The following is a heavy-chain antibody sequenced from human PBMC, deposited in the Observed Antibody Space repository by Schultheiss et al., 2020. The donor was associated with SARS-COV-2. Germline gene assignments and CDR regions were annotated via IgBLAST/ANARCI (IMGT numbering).Heavy chain of an antibody. Sequence: SETLSLTCAVYGGSFSGYYWSWIRQPPGKGLEWIGHVYPSGGINYNPSLKSRVTLSVDTSKNQFSLKLSSVTAADTAVYYCAREVLTVDYYDSSGQRGFYGMDVWGQGTMVTVSS. D-gene: IGHD3-22*01. CDR2: VYPSGGI. CDR3: AREVLTVDYYDSSGQRGFYGMDV. V-gene: IGHV4-59*01. J-gene: IGHJ6*02. CDR1: GGSFSGYY.